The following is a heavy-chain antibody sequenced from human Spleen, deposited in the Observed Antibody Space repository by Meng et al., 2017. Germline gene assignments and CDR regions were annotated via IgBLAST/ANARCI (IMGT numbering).Heavy chain of an antibody. CDR1: GGSFSDYY. D-gene: IGHD6-13*01. Sequence: QVLLQQWGAGLLKPSETLSLPCVVSGGSFSDYYWSWIRQPPGKGLEWIGEINHSGTTNYNPSLKSRVTISVDKSRNLFSLNLSSVTAADTAMYYCARENQGGIVEGGPTYYFDYWGQGALVTVSS. CDR3: ARENQGGIVEGGPTYYFDY. J-gene: IGHJ4*02. V-gene: IGHV4-34*01. CDR2: INHSGTT.